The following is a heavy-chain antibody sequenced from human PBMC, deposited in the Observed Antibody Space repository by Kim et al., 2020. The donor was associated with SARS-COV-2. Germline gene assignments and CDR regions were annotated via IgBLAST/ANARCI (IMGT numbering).Heavy chain of an antibody. CDR2: ISYDGSNK. V-gene: IGHV3-30*18. CDR1: GFTFSSYG. CDR3: AKDGRSKYYYDSSGYPSDY. J-gene: IGHJ4*02. Sequence: GGSLRLSCAASGFTFSSYGMHWVRQAPGKGLEWVAVISYDGSNKYYADSVKGRFTISRDNSKNTLYLQMNSLRAEDTAVYYCAKDGRSKYYYDSSGYPSDYWGQGTLVTVSS. D-gene: IGHD3-22*01.